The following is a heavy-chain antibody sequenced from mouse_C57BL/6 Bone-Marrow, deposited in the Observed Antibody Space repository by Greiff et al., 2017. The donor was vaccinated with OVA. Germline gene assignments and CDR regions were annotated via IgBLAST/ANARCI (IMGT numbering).Heavy chain of an antibody. V-gene: IGHV1-50*01. J-gene: IGHJ2*01. D-gene: IGHD1-1*01. CDR2: IDPSDSYT. CDR3: ARGGYYYGSSYY. CDR1: GYTFTSYW. Sequence: VQLQQPGAELVKPGASVKLSCKASGYTFTSYWMQWVKQRPGQGLEWIGEIDPSDSYTNYNQKFKGKATLTVDTSSSTAYMQLSSLTSEDSAVYYSARGGYYYGSSYYWGQGTTLTVSS.